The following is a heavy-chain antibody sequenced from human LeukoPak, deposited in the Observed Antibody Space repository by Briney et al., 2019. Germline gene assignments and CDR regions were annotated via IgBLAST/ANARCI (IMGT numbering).Heavy chain of an antibody. CDR2: IFPSCIT. V-gene: IGHV3-53*01. D-gene: IGHD4-17*01. Sequence: PGGSVRVSCTVSGFTVSSNDMSWVRQAPGQGLEWVSVIFPSCITFHEDTVKGPFTLSRDNSKNTLHLQMNSLGAQDTAVYYCAGTNYGDSPTYRPFGPWGRGTLVIVSS. J-gene: IGHJ2*01. CDR1: GFTVSSND. CDR3: AGTNYGDSPTYRPFGP.